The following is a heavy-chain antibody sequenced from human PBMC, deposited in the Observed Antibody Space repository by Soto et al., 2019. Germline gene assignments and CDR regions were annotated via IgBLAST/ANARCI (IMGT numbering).Heavy chain of an antibody. J-gene: IGHJ4*02. CDR3: TREGRGYNLVVFDY. V-gene: IGHV4-30-4*01. Sequence: SETLSLTCTVSGGSISSGDYYWSWIRQPPGKGLEWIGYIYYSGSTYYNPPLKSRVTISVDTSKNQFSLKLSSVTAADTAVYYCTREGRGYNLVVFDYWGQGTLVTVSS. CDR1: GGSISSGDYY. CDR2: IYYSGST. D-gene: IGHD2-15*01.